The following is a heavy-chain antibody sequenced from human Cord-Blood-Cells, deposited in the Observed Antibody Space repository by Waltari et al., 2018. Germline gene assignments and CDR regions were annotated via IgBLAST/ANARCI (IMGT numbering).Heavy chain of an antibody. J-gene: IGHJ5*02. V-gene: IGHV1-24*01. D-gene: IGHD3-10*01. Sequence: QVQLVQSGAEVKKPGASVKVSCKVSGYTLTELSMHWVRQAPGKGLEWMGVFDPKDGKTIYAKKFQGRVTMTEDTSTDTAYMELSSLGSEDTAVYYCATDSRITMVRGVNNWFDPWGQGTLVTVSS. CDR3: ATDSRITMVRGVNNWFDP. CDR1: GYTLTELS. CDR2: FDPKDGKT.